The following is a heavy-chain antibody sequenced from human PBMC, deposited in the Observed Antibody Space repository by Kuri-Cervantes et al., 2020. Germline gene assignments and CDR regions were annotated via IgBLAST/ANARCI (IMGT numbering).Heavy chain of an antibody. V-gene: IGHV1-2*02. CDR3: AREEYPIVGPTGVGY. Sequence: ASVKVSCKASGYTFTGYYIHWVRQAPGQGLEWMGWINPSSGGTNYAQKFQGRVTMTRDTSISTAYMELSRLRSDDTAVYYCAREEYPIVGPTGVGYWGQGTLVTVSS. J-gene: IGHJ4*02. D-gene: IGHD1-26*01. CDR1: GYTFTGYY. CDR2: INPSSGGT.